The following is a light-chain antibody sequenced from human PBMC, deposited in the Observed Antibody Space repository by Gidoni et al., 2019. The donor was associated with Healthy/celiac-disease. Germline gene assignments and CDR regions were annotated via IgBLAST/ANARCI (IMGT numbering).Light chain of an antibody. CDR3: QQSYSTPPYT. CDR2: AAS. V-gene: IGKV1-39*01. CDR1: QSISSY. Sequence: DIQMTQSPSSLSASVGDRVTITCRASQSISSYLNWYQQKPGKAPKLLIYAASSLQSRVPSRFSGSGSGTDCTLTISSLQPEDFATYYCQQSYSTPPYTFGQGTKLEIK. J-gene: IGKJ2*01.